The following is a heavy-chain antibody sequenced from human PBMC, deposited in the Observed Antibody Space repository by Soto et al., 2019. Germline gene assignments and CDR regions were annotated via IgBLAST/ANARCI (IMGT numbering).Heavy chain of an antibody. J-gene: IGHJ6*02. V-gene: IGHV5-10-1*01. D-gene: IGHD1-26*01. Sequence: RGESLKISCKGSGYSFTSYWISWVRQMPGKGLEWMGRIDPSDSYTNYSPSFQGHVTISADKSISTAYLQWSSLKASDTAMYYCARHQWELLKHYYYYGMDVWGQGTTVTVSS. CDR3: ARHQWELLKHYYYYGMDV. CDR1: GYSFTSYW. CDR2: IDPSDSYT.